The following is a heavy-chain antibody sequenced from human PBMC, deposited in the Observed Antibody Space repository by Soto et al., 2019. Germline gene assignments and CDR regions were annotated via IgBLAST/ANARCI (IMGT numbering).Heavy chain of an antibody. J-gene: IGHJ6*02. CDR2: IYYSGST. D-gene: IGHD4-17*01. Sequence: SWIRQPPGKGLEWIGYIYYSGSTYYNPSLKSRVTISVDTSKNQFSLKLSSVTAADTAVYYCARDTLPGWLRSDYGGKSPYYYYGMDVWGQGTTVTVSS. CDR3: ARDTLPGWLRSDYGGKSPYYYYGMDV. V-gene: IGHV4-30-4*08.